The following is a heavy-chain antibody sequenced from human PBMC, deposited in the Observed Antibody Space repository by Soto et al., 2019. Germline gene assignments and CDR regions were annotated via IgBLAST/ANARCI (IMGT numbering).Heavy chain of an antibody. D-gene: IGHD6-13*01. CDR3: ARGRIAAAGRAYYYYYGMDV. V-gene: IGHV6-1*01. J-gene: IGHJ6*02. Sequence: PSQTLSLTCVISGDSVSSNSAAWNWIRQSPSRGLEWLGRTYYRSKWYNDYAVSVKSRITINPDTSKNQFSLQLNSVTPEDTAVYYCARGRIAAAGRAYYYYYGMDVWGQGTTVTVSS. CDR2: TYYRSKWYN. CDR1: GDSVSSNSAA.